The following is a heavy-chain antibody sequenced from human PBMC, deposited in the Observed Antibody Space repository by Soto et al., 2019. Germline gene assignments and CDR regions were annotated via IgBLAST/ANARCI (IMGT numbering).Heavy chain of an antibody. D-gene: IGHD1-20*01. CDR2: ISISGSST. CDR1: GFSFSAYA. J-gene: IGHJ4*02. Sequence: VQLLQSGGGHIQPGGSLRLSCAASGFSFSAYAMHWVRQAPGTGLEWVSAISISGSSTFYSDSVKGRFTISRDNSKNIYFQEMSSLRVEDTAIYYCAKGVTGTYLDYYLDYWGLGTLVTVSS. CDR3: AKGVTGTYLDYYLDY. V-gene: IGHV3-23*01.